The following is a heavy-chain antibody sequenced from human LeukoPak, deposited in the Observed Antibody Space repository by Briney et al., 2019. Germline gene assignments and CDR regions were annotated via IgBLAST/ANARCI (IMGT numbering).Heavy chain of an antibody. CDR1: GFTFTSSA. CDR3: ASRGGATREHYFDY. V-gene: IGHV1-58*02. J-gene: IGHJ4*02. CDR2: IVVGSGNT. D-gene: IGHD1-26*01. Sequence: ASVKVSCKASGFTFTSSAMQWVRQARGQRLEWIGWIVVGSGNTNYAQKFQERVTITRDMSTSTAYMELSSLRSEDTAVYYCASRGGATREHYFDYWGQGTLVTVSS.